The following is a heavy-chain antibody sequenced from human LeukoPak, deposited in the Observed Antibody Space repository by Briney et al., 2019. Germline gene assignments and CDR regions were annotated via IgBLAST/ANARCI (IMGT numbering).Heavy chain of an antibody. CDR1: GFTFSSYA. J-gene: IGHJ4*02. Sequence: GGSLRLSCAASGFTFSSYAMSWVRQAPGKGLEWVSTISGNGRSTYYGDSVKGRFTISRDNSKNTLSLQMNSLRAEDTAVYYCANGDKKRITMVRGVMQPFDYWGQGTLVTVSS. CDR3: ANGDKKRITMVRGVMQPFDY. CDR2: ISGNGRST. V-gene: IGHV3-23*01. D-gene: IGHD3-10*01.